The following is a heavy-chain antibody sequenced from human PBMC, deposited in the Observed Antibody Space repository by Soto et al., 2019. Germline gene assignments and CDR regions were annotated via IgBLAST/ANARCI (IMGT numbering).Heavy chain of an antibody. CDR3: ASQRLYDSSSYPIDF. Sequence: SETLSLTCTVSGGSISSHYWSWIRQPPGKGLEWIGYIYYRGTTNYNPSLKSRVTISVDTSKNQFSLKLSSVTAADTAVYYCASQRLYDSSSYPIDFWGQGTLVTVSS. V-gene: IGHV4-59*11. CDR2: IYYRGTT. D-gene: IGHD3-22*01. J-gene: IGHJ4*02. CDR1: GGSISSHY.